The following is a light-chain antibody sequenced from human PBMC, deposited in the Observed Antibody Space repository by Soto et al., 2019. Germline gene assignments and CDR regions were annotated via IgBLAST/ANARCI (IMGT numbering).Light chain of an antibody. CDR3: LQSYSDWNT. J-gene: IGKJ2*01. CDR2: AAS. CDR1: QSISSH. Sequence: DIQMTQSPSSLSASVGDRVTITCRASQSISSHLNWYQQKPGKAPKLLIYAASSLQSGVPSRFSGSGSGTDFTLTISSLQPEDSATYYCLQSYSDWNTFGQGTKLEIK. V-gene: IGKV1-39*01.